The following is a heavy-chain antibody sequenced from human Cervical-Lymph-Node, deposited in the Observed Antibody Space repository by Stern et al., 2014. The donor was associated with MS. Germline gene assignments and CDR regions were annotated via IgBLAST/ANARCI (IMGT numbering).Heavy chain of an antibody. V-gene: IGHV3-7*01. Sequence: EVQLVESGGGLVQPGGSLRLSCAASGFTFTTYWMSWVRQAPGKGLEWVANIKHDGSEEYYVDSVKGRFTISRDDAKTSLYLQMDSLRAEDTAVYYCARNACGDLSYWYFDLWGRGTLVTVSS. J-gene: IGHJ2*01. CDR1: GFTFTTYW. CDR2: IKHDGSEE. CDR3: ARNACGDLSYWYFDL. D-gene: IGHD4-17*01.